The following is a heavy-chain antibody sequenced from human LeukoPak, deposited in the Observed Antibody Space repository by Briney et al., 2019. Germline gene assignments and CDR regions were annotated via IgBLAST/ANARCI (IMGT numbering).Heavy chain of an antibody. CDR2: INPSGTGT. D-gene: IGHD3-10*01. J-gene: IGHJ4*02. CDR1: GYAITNNY. V-gene: IGHV1-46*01. CDR3: AREAGEGLDY. Sequence: ASVKVSCKASGYAITNNYMHWVRQAPGQGLEWMGVINPSGTGTSYAQKFQGRITMSRDTSTSTVYMELSSLRSEDTAFYYCAREAGEGLDYWGQGTLVTVSS.